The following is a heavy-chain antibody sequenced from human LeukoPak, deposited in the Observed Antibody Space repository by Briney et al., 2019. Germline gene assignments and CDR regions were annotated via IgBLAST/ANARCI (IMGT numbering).Heavy chain of an antibody. CDR3: ARELFDFDY. CDR1: GFTVSNYA. V-gene: IGHV3-23*01. D-gene: IGHD3-10*01. Sequence: GGSLRLSCAVSGFTVSNYAMTWVRQAPGKGLEWVSEITGSGNSTYYADSVKGRFTITRDNSKNTLYLQMTSLRAEDTAVYYCARELFDFDYWGQGTLVTVSS. J-gene: IGHJ4*02. CDR2: ITGSGNST.